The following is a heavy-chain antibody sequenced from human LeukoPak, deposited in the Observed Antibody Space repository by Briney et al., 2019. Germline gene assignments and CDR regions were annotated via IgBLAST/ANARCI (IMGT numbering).Heavy chain of an antibody. J-gene: IGHJ4*02. D-gene: IGHD6-6*01. Sequence: GESLKISCKASGYKFISYWIGWVRQMPGKGLEWMGIIYPHDSDTRYSPSFQGQVTISADKSTNTAYLKWSSLKASDTAMYYCARASYSSSSRRFDYWGQGTLVTVSS. CDR1: GYKFISYW. CDR2: IYPHDSDT. CDR3: ARASYSSSSRRFDY. V-gene: IGHV5-51*01.